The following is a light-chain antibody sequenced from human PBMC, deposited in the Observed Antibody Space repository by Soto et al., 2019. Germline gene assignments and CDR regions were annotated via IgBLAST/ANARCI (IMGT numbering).Light chain of an antibody. J-gene: IGLJ1*01. CDR2: DVS. CDR1: SSDVGGYDH. V-gene: IGLV2-14*03. Sequence: QSVLTQPASVSGSPGQSITISCTGTSSDVGGYDHVSWYQQHPGKAPKLMIYDVSNRPSGVSNRFSGSKSGNTASLTISGLQAEDESDYYCSSCTRINTYVFGTGTKVTVL. CDR3: SSCTRINTYV.